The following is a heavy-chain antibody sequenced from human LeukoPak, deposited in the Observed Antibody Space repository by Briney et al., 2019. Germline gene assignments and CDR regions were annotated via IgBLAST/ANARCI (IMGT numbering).Heavy chain of an antibody. D-gene: IGHD3-10*01. CDR3: AREVGFGESHSDY. V-gene: IGHV4-31*03. CDR2: IYYTGNT. Sequence: SETLSLTCTVSGGSVSSGAYYWTWIRQHPGKGLEWIGYIYYTGNTYYNPPLKSRVTISIYTSKGQFSLLLGSVTAADTAVYYCAREVGFGESHSDYWGQGTLVTVSS. J-gene: IGHJ4*02. CDR1: GGSVSSGAYY.